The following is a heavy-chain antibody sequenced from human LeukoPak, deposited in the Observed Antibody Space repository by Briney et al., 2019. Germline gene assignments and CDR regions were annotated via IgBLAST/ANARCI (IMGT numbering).Heavy chain of an antibody. V-gene: IGHV3-30-3*01. CDR3: ARGTNWSPLDFDY. J-gene: IGHJ4*02. Sequence: GGSLRLSCAASGFTFRNYVIHWVRQAPGKGLEWVAVTSSDLNVKLYADSVKGRFTISRDNSRSTLYLQMNSLRAEDTAVYFCARGTNWSPLDFDYWGQGTQVTVSS. D-gene: IGHD1-20*01. CDR2: TSSDLNVK. CDR1: GFTFRNYV.